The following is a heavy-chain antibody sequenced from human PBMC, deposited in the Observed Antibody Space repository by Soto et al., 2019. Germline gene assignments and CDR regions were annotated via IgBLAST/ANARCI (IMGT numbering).Heavy chain of an antibody. V-gene: IGHV3-9*01. CDR2: ISWNSNDV. J-gene: IGHJ1*01. Sequence: PGGSLRLSCAASGFTFDDYAMHWVRQAPGEGLEWVSGISWNSNDVGYAVSVKGRFTISRDNAKNSLYLQMNSLRPEDTALYYCAKDTILAAGTFQHWGQGTLVIVS. CDR1: GFTFDDYA. CDR3: AKDTILAAGTFQH. D-gene: IGHD6-13*01.